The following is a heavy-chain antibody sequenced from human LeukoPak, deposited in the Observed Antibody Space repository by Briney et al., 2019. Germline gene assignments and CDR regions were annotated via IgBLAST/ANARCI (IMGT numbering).Heavy chain of an antibody. CDR1: GASFEHYF. D-gene: IGHD3-10*01. CDR2: VYYSGST. Sequence: SETLSLTCTVSGASFEHYFWSWIRQPPGRGLEWVGYVYYSGSTHYSPSRKSRLAISADTSKNQFSLKPNSVTAADTAVYYCASHRRSHGSEYWGQGTLVTVSS. J-gene: IGHJ4*02. V-gene: IGHV4-59*01. CDR3: ASHRRSHGSEY.